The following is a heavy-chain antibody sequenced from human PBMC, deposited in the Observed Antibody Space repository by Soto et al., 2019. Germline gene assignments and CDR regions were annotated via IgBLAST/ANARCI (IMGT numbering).Heavy chain of an antibody. CDR1: GFTFSSYA. V-gene: IGHV3-23*01. Sequence: EVQLLESGGGFVQPGGSLRLSCEASGFTFSSYAMTWVRQAPGKGLEWVSTISGSGGGTYYADSVKGRFTISRDNSKNTRYLQMNSLRAEDTAVYSCAKVADVRSGNYLAYWGLGTLVTVSS. D-gene: IGHD1-26*01. J-gene: IGHJ4*02. CDR3: AKVADVRSGNYLAY. CDR2: ISGSGGGT.